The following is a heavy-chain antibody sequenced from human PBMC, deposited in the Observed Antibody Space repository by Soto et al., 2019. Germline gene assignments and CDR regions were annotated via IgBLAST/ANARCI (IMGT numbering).Heavy chain of an antibody. D-gene: IGHD1-1*01. V-gene: IGHV3-15*01. Sequence: GGSLRLSCAASGFTFSNAWMSWVGQAQGKGREWVGGIKSKTDGGTTDYAAPVKGRFTISRDDSKNTLYLQMNSLKTEDTAVYYCTTDSWTLFDPWGQGTLVTCSS. CDR3: TTDSWTLFDP. J-gene: IGHJ5*02. CDR1: GFTFSNAW. CDR2: IKSKTDGGTT.